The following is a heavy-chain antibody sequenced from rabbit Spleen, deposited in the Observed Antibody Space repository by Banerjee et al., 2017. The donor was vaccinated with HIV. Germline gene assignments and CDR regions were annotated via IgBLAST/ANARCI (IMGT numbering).Heavy chain of an antibody. CDR1: GLDFSSGYW. D-gene: IGHD2-1*01. Sequence: QQQLEESGGDLVQPEGSLTLTCTASGLDFSSGYWICWVRQAPGKGLEWIACIYAADSSDTDYANWATGRFTISKTSSTTVTLQMTSLTAADTATYFCARGVYDDYDTYYFDLWGQGTLVTVS. CDR2: IYAADSSDT. J-gene: IGHJ4*01. V-gene: IGHV1S45*01. CDR3: ARGVYDDYDTYYFDL.